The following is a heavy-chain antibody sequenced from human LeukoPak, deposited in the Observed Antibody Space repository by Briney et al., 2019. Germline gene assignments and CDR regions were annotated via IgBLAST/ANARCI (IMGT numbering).Heavy chain of an antibody. CDR1: GGSISSGGYY. V-gene: IGHV4-31*03. J-gene: IGHJ5*02. CDR3: ARLAVPPDELGFDP. Sequence: SQTLSLTCTVSGGSISSGGYYWSWIRQHPGKGLEWIGYIYYSGSTYYNPSLKSRVTISVDTSKNQFSLKLSPVTAADTAVYYCARLAVPPDELGFDPWGQGTLVTVSS. D-gene: IGHD1-1*01. CDR2: IYYSGST.